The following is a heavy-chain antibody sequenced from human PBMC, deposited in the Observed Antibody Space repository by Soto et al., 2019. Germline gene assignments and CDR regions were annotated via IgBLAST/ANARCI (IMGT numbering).Heavy chain of an antibody. V-gene: IGHV5-10-1*01. J-gene: IGHJ6*02. CDR1: GYIFTSYW. Sequence: PGESLKISCNGSGYIFTSYWISWVRQMPGKGLEWMGRIDPSDSYTNYSPSFQGHVTISADKSISTAYLQWSSLKASDTAMYYCASLTPLCSGGSCYANYYYGMDVWGQGTTVTVSS. CDR3: ASLTPLCSGGSCYANYYYGMDV. D-gene: IGHD2-15*01. CDR2: IDPSDSYT.